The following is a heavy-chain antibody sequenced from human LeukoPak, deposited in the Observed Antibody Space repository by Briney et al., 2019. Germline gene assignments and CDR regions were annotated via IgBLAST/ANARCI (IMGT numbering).Heavy chain of an antibody. D-gene: IGHD2-15*01. CDR2: ISAYNGNT. CDR3: ARSLAVVVAATLKELDY. J-gene: IGHJ4*02. CDR1: GYTFTSYG. V-gene: IGHV1-18*01. Sequence: ASVTVSFKASGYTFTSYGISWVRQAPGQGLEWMGWISAYNGNTNHAQKLQGRVTMTTDTSTSTAYMDLRSLRSDDTAVYYCARSLAVVVAATLKELDYWGQGTLVTGAS.